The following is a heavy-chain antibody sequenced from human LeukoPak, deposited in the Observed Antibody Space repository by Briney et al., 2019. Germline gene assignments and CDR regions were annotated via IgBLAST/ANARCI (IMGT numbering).Heavy chain of an antibody. CDR2: IFYSGST. Sequence: SETLSLTCAVYGGSFSGYYWSWIRQPPGKGLEWIGYIFYSGSTTYNPSLKSRVTISIDASKNQFSLKVSSVTAADTAVYYCAREVGATHGWFVPWGQGTLVTVSS. CDR3: AREVGATHGWFVP. CDR1: GGSFSGYY. D-gene: IGHD1-26*01. V-gene: IGHV4-59*01. J-gene: IGHJ5*02.